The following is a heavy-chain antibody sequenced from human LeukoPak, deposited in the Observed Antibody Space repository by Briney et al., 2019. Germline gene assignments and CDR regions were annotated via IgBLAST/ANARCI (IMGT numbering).Heavy chain of an antibody. CDR2: TYTDTSA. D-gene: IGHD7-27*01. Sequence: PGGSLRLSCAASRFLVRNNHMSWVRQAPGKGLEWVSLTYTDTSAYYADSVKGRFTISRDNSKNTLNLQMNSLRVEDTTVYYCARESWGPVGPWGQGTLVTVSS. CDR1: RFLVRNNH. V-gene: IGHV3-66*02. J-gene: IGHJ5*02. CDR3: ARESWGPVGP.